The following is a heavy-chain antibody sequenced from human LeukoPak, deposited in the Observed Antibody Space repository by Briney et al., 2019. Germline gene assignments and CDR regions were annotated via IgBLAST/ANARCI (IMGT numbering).Heavy chain of an antibody. CDR1: GGSISSGGYY. J-gene: IGHJ4*02. CDR3: ARARLARIYDSSGPFDY. CDR2: IYYSGST. Sequence: SETLSLTCTVSGGSISSGGYYWSWIRQHPGKGLERIGYIYYSGSTYYNPSLKSRVTISVDTSKNQFSLKLSSVTAADTAVYYCARARLARIYDSSGPFDYWGQGTLVTVSS. D-gene: IGHD3-22*01. V-gene: IGHV4-31*03.